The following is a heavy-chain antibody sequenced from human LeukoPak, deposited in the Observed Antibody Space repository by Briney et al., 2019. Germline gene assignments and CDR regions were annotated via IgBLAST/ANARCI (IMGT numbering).Heavy chain of an antibody. CDR1: GFIFKNYA. Sequence: GGSLRLSCAGSGFIFKNYAMHWVRQPPGKGLEWVSGISWNSGSIDYADSVKGRFTISRDNAKNSLYLQMNSLRVEDTAFYYCAKDNRRHYTSGPNPDSLHWGQGALVTVSS. J-gene: IGHJ4*02. CDR2: ISWNSGSI. V-gene: IGHV3-9*01. D-gene: IGHD6-19*01. CDR3: AKDNRRHYTSGPNPDSLH.